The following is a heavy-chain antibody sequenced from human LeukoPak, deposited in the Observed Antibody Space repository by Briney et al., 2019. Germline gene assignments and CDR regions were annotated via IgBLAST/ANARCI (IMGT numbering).Heavy chain of an antibody. D-gene: IGHD6-13*01. Sequence: PSETLSLTSTVSGGSISSYYWSWIRQPPGKGLEWIGYIYYSGSTNYNPSLKSRVTISVDTSKNQFSLKLSSVTAADTAVYYCARDDPYSSSWYGNSYYYMDVWGKGTTVTVSS. CDR1: GGSISSYY. CDR3: ARDDPYSSSWYGNSYYYMDV. J-gene: IGHJ6*03. V-gene: IGHV4-59*01. CDR2: IYYSGST.